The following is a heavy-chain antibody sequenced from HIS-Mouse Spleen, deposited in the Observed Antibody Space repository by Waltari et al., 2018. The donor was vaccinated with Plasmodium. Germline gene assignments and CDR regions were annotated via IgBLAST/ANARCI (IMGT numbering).Heavy chain of an antibody. CDR1: GGSFSGYY. V-gene: IGHV4-34*01. CDR2: INHSGST. Sequence: QVQLQQWGAGLLKPSATLSLTCAVYGGSFSGYYWSWIRQPPGKGLGWIGEINHSGSTNYNPSLKSRVTISVDTSKNQFSLKLSSVTAADTAVYYCARGLRGHYWYFDLWGRGTLVTVSS. J-gene: IGHJ2*01. CDR3: ARGLRGHYWYFDL. D-gene: IGHD3-10*01.